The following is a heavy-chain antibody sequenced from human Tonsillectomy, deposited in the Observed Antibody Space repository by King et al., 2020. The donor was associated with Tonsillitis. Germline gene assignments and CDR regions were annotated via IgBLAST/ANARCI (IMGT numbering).Heavy chain of an antibody. CDR3: ARGSTGETNMRGWKTFYFDY. V-gene: IGHV4-59*01. J-gene: IGHJ4*02. CDR2: VYNIGVT. Sequence: QVQLQESGPGLVKPSETLSLTCAVAGGSMKDYFWSWIRQTPGKGLEWLGYVYNIGVTSYKPSLQSRVTISVDTSKNHFSLQLSAVTAADTAVYYCARGSTGETNMRGWKTFYFDYWGRGTLVVVSS. CDR1: GGSMKDYF. D-gene: IGHD1-1*01.